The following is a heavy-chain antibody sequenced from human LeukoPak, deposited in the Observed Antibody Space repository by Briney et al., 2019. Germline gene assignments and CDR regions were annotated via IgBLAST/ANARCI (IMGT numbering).Heavy chain of an antibody. J-gene: IGHJ4*02. CDR1: GFTFSSYD. Sequence: GGSLRLSCVTSGFTFSSYDMLWVRQAPGKGLEWVAFIRYDGSQKSYADSVKGRFTISRDNSKNTLYLHMSSLRVDDTAVYYCVKEGGLMIRRYYFDYWGQGTLVTVSS. V-gene: IGHV3-30*02. CDR2: IRYDGSQK. D-gene: IGHD3-16*01. CDR3: VKEGGLMIRRYYFDY.